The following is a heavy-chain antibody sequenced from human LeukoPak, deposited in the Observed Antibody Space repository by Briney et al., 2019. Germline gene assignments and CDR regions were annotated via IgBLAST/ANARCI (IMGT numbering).Heavy chain of an antibody. CDR2: IIPIFGTA. V-gene: IGHV1-69*13. CDR3: AREEDFWSGYYG. J-gene: IGHJ4*02. CDR1: GGTFSSYA. D-gene: IGHD3-3*01. Sequence: SVKVSCKASGGTFSSYAISWVRQAPGQGLEWIGGIIPIFGTANYAQKFQGRVTITADESTSTAYMELSSLGSEDTAVYYCAREEDFWSGYYGWGQGTLVTVSS.